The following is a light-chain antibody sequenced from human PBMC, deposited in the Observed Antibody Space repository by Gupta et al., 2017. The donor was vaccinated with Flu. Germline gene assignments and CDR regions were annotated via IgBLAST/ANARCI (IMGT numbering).Light chain of an antibody. CDR2: EVS. CDR1: QSLVYKDGNTY. V-gene: IGKV2-30*01. J-gene: IGKJ2*02. Sequence: DGVMTQSPLSLPVTVGQSASISCRSSQSLVYKDGNTYLNWFQQRPGQSPRRLIYEVSNRDSGVPDRFSGSGSGXDFTLEXSRVEADDVAVYYCMRGTHPWTFGXGTKLEIK. CDR3: MRGTHPWT.